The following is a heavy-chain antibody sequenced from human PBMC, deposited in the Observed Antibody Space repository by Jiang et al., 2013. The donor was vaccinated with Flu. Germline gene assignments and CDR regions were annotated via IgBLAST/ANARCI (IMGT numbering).Heavy chain of an antibody. CDR1: GGTFSSYA. D-gene: IGHD1-26*01. Sequence: GAEVKKPGSSVKVSCKASGGTFSSYAISWVRQAPGQGLEWMGRIIPILGIANYAQKFQGRVTITADKSTSTAYMELSSLRSEDTAVYYCARESIRGGYQKRANDAFDIWGQGTMVTVSS. J-gene: IGHJ3*02. CDR3: ARESIRGGYQKRANDAFDI. V-gene: IGHV1-69*04. CDR2: IIPILGIA.